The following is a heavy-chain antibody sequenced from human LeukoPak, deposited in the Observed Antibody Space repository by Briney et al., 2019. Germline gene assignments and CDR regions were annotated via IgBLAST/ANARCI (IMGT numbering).Heavy chain of an antibody. CDR3: ARLSPLDAFDI. CDR2: IKQDGSEK. J-gene: IGHJ3*02. Sequence: GGSLRLSCAASGFTFSSYWMGWVRQASGKGLQWVATIKQDGSEKYYVDSVKGRFTISRDNAKNSLYLQMNSLRAEDTAVYYCARLSPLDAFDIWGQGTMVTVYS. CDR1: GFTFSSYW. V-gene: IGHV3-7*01.